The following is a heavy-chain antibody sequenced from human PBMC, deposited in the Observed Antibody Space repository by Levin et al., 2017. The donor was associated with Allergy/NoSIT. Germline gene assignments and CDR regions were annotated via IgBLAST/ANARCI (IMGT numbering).Heavy chain of an antibody. CDR3: AREDGSTFDF. V-gene: IGHV4-31*03. D-gene: IGHD2-2*03. J-gene: IGHJ4*02. CDR2: IYYSGST. Sequence: PSETLSLTCTVSGGSISGGGYHWTWIRQHPEKGLEWIGYIYYSGSTFYNPSLKSRLIISVDTSKNQFSLNVSSVTAADTAVYYCAREDGSTFDFWGQGALVTVAS. CDR1: GGSISGGGYH.